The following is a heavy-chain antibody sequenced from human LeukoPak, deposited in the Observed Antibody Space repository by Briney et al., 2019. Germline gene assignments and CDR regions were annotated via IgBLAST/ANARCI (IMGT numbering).Heavy chain of an antibody. CDR1: GGSISSSSYY. CDR3: ARHNLSGGTYYGGVDY. J-gene: IGHJ4*02. D-gene: IGHD1-26*01. V-gene: IGHV4-39*01. CDR2: IYYSGST. Sequence: PSETLSLTCTVSGGSISSSSYYWGWIRQPPGKGLEWIGSIYYSGSTYYNPSLKSRVTISVDTSKNQFSLKLSSVTAADTAVFYCARHNLSGGTYYGGVDYWGQGTLVTASS.